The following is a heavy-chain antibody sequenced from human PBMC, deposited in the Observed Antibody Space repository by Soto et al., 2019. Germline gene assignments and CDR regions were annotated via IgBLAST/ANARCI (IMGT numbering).Heavy chain of an antibody. CDR1: GGTFSSYT. D-gene: IGHD3-10*01. CDR2: IIPILGIA. J-gene: IGHJ5*02. CDR3: VTGSSYYIEGWFRP. V-gene: IGHV1-69*02. Sequence: GASVKVSCKASGGTFSSYTISWVRQAPGQGLEWMGRIIPILGIANYAQKFQGRVTITEDTSTNTAYMELSSLRSEDTAIYYCVTGSSYYIEGWFRPWGQGTLVTVSS.